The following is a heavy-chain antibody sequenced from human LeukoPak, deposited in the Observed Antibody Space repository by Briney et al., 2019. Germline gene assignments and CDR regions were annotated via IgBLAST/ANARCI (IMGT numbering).Heavy chain of an antibody. J-gene: IGHJ6*03. V-gene: IGHV4-38-2*02. Sequence: SETLSLTCTVSGYSISSGYYWGWIRQPPGKGLEWIGEINHSGSTNYNPSLKSRVTISVDTSKNQFSLKLSSVTAADTAVYYCARGTSTSWRYYYYYMDVWGKGTTVTVSS. CDR1: GYSISSGYY. D-gene: IGHD2-2*01. CDR2: INHSGST. CDR3: ARGTSTSWRYYYYYMDV.